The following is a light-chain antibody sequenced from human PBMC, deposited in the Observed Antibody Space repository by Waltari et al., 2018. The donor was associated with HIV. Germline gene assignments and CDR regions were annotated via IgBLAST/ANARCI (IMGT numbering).Light chain of an antibody. J-gene: IGLJ2*01. Sequence: HSVLTQPPSVSGAPGQKVTISCTGSRSNIGASYDVHWYQQVPGTAPRLLIHGNNYRPSGVPDRLSASRSGTAASLAITGLQADDEADYYGQSYDSNLSGLVFGGGTKLTVL. CDR1: RSNIGASYD. CDR2: GNN. V-gene: IGLV1-40*01. CDR3: QSYDSNLSGLV.